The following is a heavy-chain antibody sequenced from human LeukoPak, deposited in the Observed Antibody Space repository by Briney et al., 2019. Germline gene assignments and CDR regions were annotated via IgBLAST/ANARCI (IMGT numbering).Heavy chain of an antibody. D-gene: IGHD4-17*01. V-gene: IGHV3-66*01. CDR3: ARGTVTTVDY. CDR1: GFTFTSYS. CDR2: IYSGGST. Sequence: SGGSLRLSCAASGFTFTSYSMNWVRQAPGRGLEWVSVIYSGGSTYYADSVKGRFTISRDNSKNTLFLRMNSLRAGDTAVYYCARGTVTTVDYWGQGTLVTVSS. J-gene: IGHJ4*02.